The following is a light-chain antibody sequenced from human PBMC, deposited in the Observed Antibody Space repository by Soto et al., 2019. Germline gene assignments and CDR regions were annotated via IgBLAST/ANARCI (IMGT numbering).Light chain of an antibody. J-gene: IGLJ3*02. CDR2: GVT. CDR3: SSYSTSYTWV. CDR1: SSDIGSQNF. V-gene: IGLV2-14*01. Sequence: QSALTQPASVSGSPGQSITISCTGTSSDIGSQNFVSWHQQRPGKAPKFIIYGVTNRPSGVSNRFSGSKSGNTASLTTAGLPADDEDDYYCSSYSTSYTWVFGGGTKLTVL.